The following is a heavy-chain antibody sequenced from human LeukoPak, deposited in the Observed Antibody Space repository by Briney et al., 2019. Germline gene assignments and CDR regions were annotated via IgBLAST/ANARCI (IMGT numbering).Heavy chain of an antibody. V-gene: IGHV3-53*01. Sequence: GGSLRLFCAASGFTVSSNYMSWVRQAPGKGLEWVSVIYSGGSTYYADSVKGRFTISRDNSKNTLYLQMNSLRAEDTAVYYCARVLTTVIDYWGQGTLVTVSS. CDR3: ARVLTTVIDY. CDR2: IYSGGST. J-gene: IGHJ4*02. CDR1: GFTVSSNY. D-gene: IGHD4-17*01.